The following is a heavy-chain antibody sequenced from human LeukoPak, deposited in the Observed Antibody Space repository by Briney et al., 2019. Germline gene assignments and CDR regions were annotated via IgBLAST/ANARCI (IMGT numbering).Heavy chain of an antibody. CDR2: ISSSSSTI. CDR3: ARTRMTYYYDSSGYPGDAFDI. CDR1: GFTFSSYS. Sequence: GGSLRLSCAASGFTFSSYSMNWVRQAPGKGLEWVSYISSSSSTIYYADSVKGRFTISRDNAKNSLYLRMNSLRAEDTAVYYCARTRMTYYYDSSGYPGDAFDIWGQGTMVTVSS. V-gene: IGHV3-48*01. D-gene: IGHD3-22*01. J-gene: IGHJ3*02.